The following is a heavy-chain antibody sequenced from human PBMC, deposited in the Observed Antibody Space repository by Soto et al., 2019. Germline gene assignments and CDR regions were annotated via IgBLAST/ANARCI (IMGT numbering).Heavy chain of an antibody. CDR2: IWYDGSNK. CDR3: ARDTYAPRMPLLPLY. J-gene: IGHJ4*02. CDR1: GFTFSSYG. D-gene: IGHD2-2*01. Sequence: QPGGSLRLSCAASGFTFSSYGMHWVRQAPGKGLEWVAVIWYDGSNKYYADSVKGRFTISRDNSKNTLYLQMNSLRAEDTAVYYCARDTYAPRMPLLPLYWGQGTLVTVSS. V-gene: IGHV3-33*01.